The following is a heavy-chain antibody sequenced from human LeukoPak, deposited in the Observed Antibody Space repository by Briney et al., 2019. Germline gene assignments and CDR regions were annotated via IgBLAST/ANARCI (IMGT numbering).Heavy chain of an antibody. CDR3: ARWGTYSSSWLGAFDI. CDR2: IKQDGSEK. CDR1: GFTFSSYW. V-gene: IGHV3-7*05. D-gene: IGHD6-13*01. Sequence: GSLRLSCAASGFTFSSYWMSWVRQAPGKGLEWVANIKQDGSEKYYVDSVKGRFTISRDNAKNSLYLQMNSLRADDTAVYYCARWGTYSSSWLGAFDIWGQGTMVTVSS. J-gene: IGHJ3*02.